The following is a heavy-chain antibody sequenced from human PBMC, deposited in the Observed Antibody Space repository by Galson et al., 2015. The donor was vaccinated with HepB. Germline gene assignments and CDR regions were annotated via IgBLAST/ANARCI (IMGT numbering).Heavy chain of an antibody. Sequence: SLRLSCAASGFAFSDYYMSWIRQAPGKGLEWVSYISSSSSYTNYADSVKGRFTISRDNAKNSLYLQMNSLRAEDTAVYYCARVGLGYCTNGVCSYYFDYWGQGTLVTVSS. CDR2: ISSSSSYT. V-gene: IGHV3-11*06. CDR3: ARVGLGYCTNGVCSYYFDY. CDR1: GFAFSDYY. J-gene: IGHJ4*02. D-gene: IGHD2-8*01.